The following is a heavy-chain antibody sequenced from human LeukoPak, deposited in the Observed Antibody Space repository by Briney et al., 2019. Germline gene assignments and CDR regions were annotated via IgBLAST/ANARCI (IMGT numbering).Heavy chain of an antibody. CDR3: ARGRAAAFDN. D-gene: IGHD6-13*01. CDR2: INEGGSEE. J-gene: IGHJ4*02. CDR1: GFTFGNYW. V-gene: IGHV3-7*03. Sequence: GGSLRLSCAASGFTFGNYWMCWVRQAPGKGLEWVANINEGGSEEYYVDSVKGRFTISRDNAENSLYLQMNSLRGEDTAVYYCARGRAAAFDNWGQGTLVTVSS.